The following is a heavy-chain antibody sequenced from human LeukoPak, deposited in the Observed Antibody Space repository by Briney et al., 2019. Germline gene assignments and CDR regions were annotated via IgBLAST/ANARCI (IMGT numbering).Heavy chain of an antibody. V-gene: IGHV1-18*01. CDR1: GYTFTSYG. J-gene: IGHJ4*02. Sequence: ASVKVSCKASGYTFTSYGISWVRQAPGKGLEWMGWISGYNGNTNYAQKLQGRVTMTTDTSTSTVYMELRSLKSDDTAVYYCARVAMSGIGSDDFWGQGTLVTASS. D-gene: IGHD1-26*01. CDR3: ARVAMSGIGSDDF. CDR2: ISGYNGNT.